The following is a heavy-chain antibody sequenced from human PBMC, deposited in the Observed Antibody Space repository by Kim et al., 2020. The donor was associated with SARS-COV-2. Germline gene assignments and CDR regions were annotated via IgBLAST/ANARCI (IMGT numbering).Heavy chain of an antibody. D-gene: IGHD2-2*02. Sequence: SETLSLTCTVSGGSISSGSYYWSWIRQPAGKGLEWIGRIYTSGSTNYNPSLKSRVTISVDTSKNQFSLKLSSLTAADTAVYYCARGYCSSTSCYTYYYYGMDVWGQGTTVTVSS. CDR3: ARGYCSSTSCYTYYYYGMDV. V-gene: IGHV4-61*02. CDR2: IYTSGST. J-gene: IGHJ6*02. CDR1: GGSISSGSYY.